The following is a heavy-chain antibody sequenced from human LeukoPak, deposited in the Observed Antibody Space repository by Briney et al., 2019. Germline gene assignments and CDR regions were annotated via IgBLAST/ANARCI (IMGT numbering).Heavy chain of an antibody. J-gene: IGHJ5*02. CDR2: ISAYNGTT. CDR3: ASVFGVIAAAGSHWFDP. CDR1: GDTLTSYD. D-gene: IGHD6-13*01. Sequence: SVKVSCKAFGDTLTSYDICWVRQATRDGGERVGWISAYNGTTNDAQNLQGRVTMTTDTSTRTAYMELRSLRSDDTAVYYCASVFGVIAAAGSHWFDPWGQGTLVTVSS. V-gene: IGHV1-18*01.